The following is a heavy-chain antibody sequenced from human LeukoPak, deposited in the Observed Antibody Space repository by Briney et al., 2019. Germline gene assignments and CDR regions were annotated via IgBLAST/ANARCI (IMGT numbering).Heavy chain of an antibody. D-gene: IGHD6-6*01. Sequence: GRSLRLSCAASGFTFSSYAMHWVRQAPGKGLEYVSAISSNGGSTYYANSVKGRFTISRDNSKNTLYLQMGSLRAEDMAVYYCASGIAARPPWVYFDIWGQGTMVTVSS. J-gene: IGHJ3*02. CDR2: ISSNGGST. CDR1: GFTFSSYA. CDR3: ASGIAARPPWVYFDI. V-gene: IGHV3-64*01.